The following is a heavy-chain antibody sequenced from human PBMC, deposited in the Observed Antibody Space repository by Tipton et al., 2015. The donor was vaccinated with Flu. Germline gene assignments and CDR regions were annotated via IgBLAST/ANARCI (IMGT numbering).Heavy chain of an antibody. CDR1: GGSISSGGHY. V-gene: IGHV4-31*01. D-gene: IGHD3-10*01. CDR2: IYYSGST. Sequence: TLSLTCTVSGGSISSGGHYWGWIRQHPEKGLEWIGYIYYSGSTYYNPSLKTPVTISLDTSKNQFSLNLRSVTAADTAVYHCARETGGYFGSGAGNWGQGTLVTVSS. CDR3: ARETGGYFGSGAGN. J-gene: IGHJ4*02.